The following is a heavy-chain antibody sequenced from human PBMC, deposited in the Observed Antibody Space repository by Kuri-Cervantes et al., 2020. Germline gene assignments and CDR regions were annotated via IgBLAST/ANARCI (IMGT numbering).Heavy chain of an antibody. CDR1: CASFSGHH. CDR2: VSHGGST. J-gene: IGHJ5*02. D-gene: IGHD3-3*01. CDR3: ARGRSGYYPHKYNWFDP. Sequence: GSLRLSCAVFCASFSGHHWSWIRQSPGKGLEWIGEVSHGGSTNFSPSLESRVTMSVDASNNQFSLRLNSVTAADTAVYYCARGRSGYYPHKYNWFDPWGQGTLVTVSS. V-gene: IGHV4-34*01.